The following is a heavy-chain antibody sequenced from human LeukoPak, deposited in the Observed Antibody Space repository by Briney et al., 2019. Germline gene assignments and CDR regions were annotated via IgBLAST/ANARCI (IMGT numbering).Heavy chain of an antibody. CDR3: ARDRATMVRGVKGLNYYYYYMDV. V-gene: IGHV3-9*01. D-gene: IGHD3-10*01. CDR1: GFTFDDYA. Sequence: PGRSLRLSCAASGFTFDDYAMHWVRQAPGKGLEWVSGISWNSGTIAYADSVKGRFTISRDNAKNTLNLQMNSLRAEDTAVYYCARDRATMVRGVKGLNYYYYYMDVWGKGTTVTISS. CDR2: ISWNSGTI. J-gene: IGHJ6*03.